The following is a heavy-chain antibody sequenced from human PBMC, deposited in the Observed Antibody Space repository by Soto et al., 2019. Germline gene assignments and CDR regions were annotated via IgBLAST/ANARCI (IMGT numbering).Heavy chain of an antibody. CDR2: ISYDGRNK. Sequence: QVQLVESGGGVVQPGRSLRLSCAASGFTFSSYGMHWVRQAPGKGLEWGAVISYDGRNKYYADSVKGRFTISRDNSKNTLYLQMNSLRAEDTAVYYCAKDKRAVVVTAPFDYWGQGTLVTVSS. J-gene: IGHJ4*02. V-gene: IGHV3-30*18. CDR1: GFTFSSYG. CDR3: AKDKRAVVVTAPFDY. D-gene: IGHD2-21*02.